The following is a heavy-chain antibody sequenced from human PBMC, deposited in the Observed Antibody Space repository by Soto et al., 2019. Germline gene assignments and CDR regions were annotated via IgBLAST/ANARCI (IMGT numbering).Heavy chain of an antibody. J-gene: IGHJ4*02. CDR2: INPNSGGT. CDR1: GYFFNDYH. D-gene: IGHD3-10*01. Sequence: AAVKVSCKTSGYFFNDYHMHWVRKAPGQGLEWMGWINPNSGGTNYAQKFQGRVTMTRDTSISTAYMELSRLRSDDTAVYYCARKMDGSGSYSYWGQGTLVTVSS. CDR3: ARKMDGSGSYSY. V-gene: IGHV1-2*02.